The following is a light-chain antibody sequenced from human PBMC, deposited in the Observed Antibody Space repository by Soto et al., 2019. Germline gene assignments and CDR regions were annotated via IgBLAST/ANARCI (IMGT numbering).Light chain of an antibody. J-gene: IGLJ2*01. V-gene: IGLV1-40*01. CDR1: NSNIGAGYD. CDR3: QSYDSSLNGVI. CDR2: GNS. Sequence: SVLTQPPSVSGAPGQRVTISCTGSNSNIGAGYDVHWYQQLPGTAPKLLIYGNSNRPSGGPDRFSGSKSGTSASLAITGRQAEEEADYYCQSYDSSLNGVIFGGGTQLTVL.